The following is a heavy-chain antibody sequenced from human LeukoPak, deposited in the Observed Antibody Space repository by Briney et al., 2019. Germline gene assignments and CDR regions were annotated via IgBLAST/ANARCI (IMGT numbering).Heavy chain of an antibody. D-gene: IGHD3-10*01. J-gene: IGHJ4*02. CDR3: ATAGSTYYYGSGSYYKEDY. CDR2: ISDSGSST. CDR1: GFTFSNYA. Sequence: GGSLRLSCAASGFTFSNYAMSWVRQAPGKGLEWVSTISDSGSSTYYADSVKGRFTISRDNSKNTLYLQMNSLRAEDTAVYYCATAGSTYYYGSGSYYKEDYWGQGTLVTVSS. V-gene: IGHV3-23*01.